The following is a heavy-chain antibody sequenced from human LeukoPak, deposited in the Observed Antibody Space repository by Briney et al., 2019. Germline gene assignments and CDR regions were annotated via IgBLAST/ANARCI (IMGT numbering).Heavy chain of an antibody. J-gene: IGHJ6*02. Sequence: PSETLSLTCAVYGGSFSGYYWSWIRQPPGKGLEWIGEINHSGSTNYNPSLKSRVTISVDTSKNQFSLKLSPVTAADTAVYYCARGTSPSYSSGWYNQYYYYGMDVWGQGTTVTVSS. V-gene: IGHV4-34*01. D-gene: IGHD6-19*01. CDR2: INHSGST. CDR3: ARGTSPSYSSGWYNQYYYYGMDV. CDR1: GGSFSGYY.